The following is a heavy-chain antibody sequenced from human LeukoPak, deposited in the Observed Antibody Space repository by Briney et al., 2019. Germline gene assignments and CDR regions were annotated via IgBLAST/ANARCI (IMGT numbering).Heavy chain of an antibody. Sequence: PGGSLRLSCTASGFTFTDYYMSWIRLAPGKGLEWVSYITTRSSYTNYAGSVKGRFTISRDNAKNSLFLQMNGLRSEDTAVYYCARDPSRAQNTIFGVVTSNYGMDVWGQGTTVTVSS. D-gene: IGHD3-3*01. CDR1: GFTFTDYY. V-gene: IGHV3-11*05. J-gene: IGHJ6*02. CDR2: ITTRSSYT. CDR3: ARDPSRAQNTIFGVVTSNYGMDV.